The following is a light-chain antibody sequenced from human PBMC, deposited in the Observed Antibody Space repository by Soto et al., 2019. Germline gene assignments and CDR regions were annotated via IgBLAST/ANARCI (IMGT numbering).Light chain of an antibody. V-gene: IGLV1-40*01. Sequence: QSVLTQPPSVSGAPGQRVTISCTGSSSNIGADYGVHWYQQLPGRAPKLLIYDNNNRPSGVPDRFSGSKSDTSASLAITGLQAEYEADYYCQSYDTSLRDWNWVLGGRTKLTVL. CDR2: DNN. CDR3: QSYDTSLRDWNWV. J-gene: IGLJ3*02. CDR1: SSNIGADYG.